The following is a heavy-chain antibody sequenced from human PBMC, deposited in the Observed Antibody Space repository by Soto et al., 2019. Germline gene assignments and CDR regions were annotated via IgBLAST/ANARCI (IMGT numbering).Heavy chain of an antibody. CDR2: INYSGTA. J-gene: IGHJ2*01. D-gene: IGHD2-21*01. V-gene: IGHV4-39*01. CDR1: GASISKTSSY. CDR3: LRLVNIPSWYFDL. Sequence: QVELQQSCPGVVRPSETLSLNCSVSGASISKTSSYWGWIRQPPGKGLEWIGSINYSGTAYYSPSPRSVPPSSVDSLATQFPLRLMSLTAAATVFYFCLRLVNIPSWYFDLWGREKPVIVSS.